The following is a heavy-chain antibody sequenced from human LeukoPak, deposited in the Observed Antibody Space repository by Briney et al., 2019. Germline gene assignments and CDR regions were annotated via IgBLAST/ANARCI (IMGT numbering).Heavy chain of an antibody. D-gene: IGHD3-22*01. Sequence: GRSLRLSCAASGFTFSSYAMHWVRQAPGKGLEWVAVISYDGSNKYYADSVKGRFTISRDNSKNTLYLQMNSLGAEDTAVYYCAKIPSYYYHRSGYSYSDYWGQGTLVTVSS. CDR1: GFTFSSYA. V-gene: IGHV3-30*04. J-gene: IGHJ4*02. CDR3: AKIPSYYYHRSGYSYSDY. CDR2: ISYDGSNK.